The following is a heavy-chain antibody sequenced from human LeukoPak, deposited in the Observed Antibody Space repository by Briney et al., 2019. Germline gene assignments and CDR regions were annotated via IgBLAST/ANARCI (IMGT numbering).Heavy chain of an antibody. Sequence: TGGSLRLSCAASGFTFSSYEMDWVRQAPGKGLEWVSYISSSGSTIYYADSVKGRFTISRDNAKNSLYLQMNSLRAEDTAVYYCARDYDSSPIFDYWGQGTLVTVSS. CDR2: ISSSGSTI. CDR3: ARDYDSSPIFDY. V-gene: IGHV3-48*03. J-gene: IGHJ4*02. D-gene: IGHD3-22*01. CDR1: GFTFSSYE.